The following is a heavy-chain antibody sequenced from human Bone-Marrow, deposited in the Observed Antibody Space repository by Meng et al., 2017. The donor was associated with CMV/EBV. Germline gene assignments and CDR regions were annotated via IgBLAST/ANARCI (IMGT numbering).Heavy chain of an antibody. J-gene: IGHJ3*02. Sequence: ASVKVSCKASGYTFTSYGISWVRQAPGQGLEWMGWISAYNGNTNYAQKLQGRVTMTTDTSTSTAYMELRSLRSDDTAVYYCARGAVVTPQGGNAFDIGGKGTMVTVSS. V-gene: IGHV1-18*01. CDR3: ARGAVVTPQGGNAFDI. D-gene: IGHD4-23*01. CDR1: GYTFTSYG. CDR2: ISAYNGNT.